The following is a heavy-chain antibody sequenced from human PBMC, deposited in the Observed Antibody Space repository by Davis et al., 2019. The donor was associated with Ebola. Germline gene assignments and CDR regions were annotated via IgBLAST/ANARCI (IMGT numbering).Heavy chain of an antibody. Sequence: PGGSLRPSCAPSGFTFSDYYMSWIRRAPGKGPEWVSYISSNSTNKKYADSVKGRFTISRDDAKNSLYLQMNSLRAEDTAVYYCAREAYYYDSTGYYYDIPDLFDYWGQGTLVTVSS. D-gene: IGHD3-22*01. V-gene: IGHV3-11*06. J-gene: IGHJ4*02. CDR2: ISSNSTNK. CDR1: GFTFSDYY. CDR3: AREAYYYDSTGYYYDIPDLFDY.